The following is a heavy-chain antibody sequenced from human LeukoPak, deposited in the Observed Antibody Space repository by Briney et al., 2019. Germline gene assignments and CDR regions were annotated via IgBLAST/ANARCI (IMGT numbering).Heavy chain of an antibody. J-gene: IGHJ4*02. Sequence: GRSLRLSCAASGFTFSTYAMEWVRQAPGEGLEWVAVISHDGSKAYYADSVKGRFTISRDNAKNSLYLQMNSLRAEDTAVFHCARGRKFYDYWGQGTLVSVSS. D-gene: IGHD1-14*01. CDR1: GFTFSTYA. CDR3: ARGRKFYDY. V-gene: IGHV3-30*04. CDR2: ISHDGSKA.